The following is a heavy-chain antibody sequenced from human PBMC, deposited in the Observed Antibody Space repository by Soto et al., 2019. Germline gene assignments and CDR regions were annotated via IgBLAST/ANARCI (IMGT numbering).Heavy chain of an antibody. Sequence: GGSLRLSCAASGFTFSNYWMHWVRQAPGKGLVWVSRIRSDGSITSYADSVKGRFTISRDNAKNTLYLQMNSLRAEDTAVYYCAREGTMADFDYWAQGTLVTVSS. CDR2: IRSDGSIT. D-gene: IGHD1-7*01. CDR3: AREGTMADFDY. CDR1: GFTFSNYW. J-gene: IGHJ4*02. V-gene: IGHV3-74*01.